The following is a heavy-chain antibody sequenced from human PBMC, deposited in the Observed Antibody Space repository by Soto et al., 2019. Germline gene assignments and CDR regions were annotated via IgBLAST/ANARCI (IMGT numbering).Heavy chain of an antibody. V-gene: IGHV4-4*02. CDR2: VYRTGST. CDR3: ARARATIAAAAIFDC. D-gene: IGHD6-13*01. J-gene: IGHJ4*02. Sequence: QVQLQESGPGLVKPSGTLSLTCAVSGGSISTSNWWSWVHQPPGKGLEWIGEVYRTGSTTYNPSLESRLTISVDKSKNQFSLKLTSVTAADTAVYYCARARATIAAAAIFDCWGQGTLVTVSS. CDR1: GGSISTSNW.